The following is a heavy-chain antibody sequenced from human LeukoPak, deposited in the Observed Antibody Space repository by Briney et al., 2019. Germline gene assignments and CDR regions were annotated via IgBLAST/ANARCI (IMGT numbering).Heavy chain of an antibody. J-gene: IGHJ6*02. CDR3: ARGGGNSEGWVSYYYGMDV. V-gene: IGHV4-4*07. CDR1: GGSISSYY. Sequence: SETLSLTCTVSGGSISSYYWSWIRQPAGKGLEWIGRIYTSGSTNYNPSLKSRVTMSVDTSKNQFSLKLSSVTAADTAVYYCARGGGNSEGWVSYYYGMDVWGQGTTVTVSS. D-gene: IGHD2-21*02. CDR2: IYTSGST.